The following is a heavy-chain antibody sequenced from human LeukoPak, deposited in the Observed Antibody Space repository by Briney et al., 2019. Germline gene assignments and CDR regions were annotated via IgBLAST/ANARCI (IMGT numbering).Heavy chain of an antibody. CDR2: IYSDGST. J-gene: IGHJ4*02. CDR3: ASLSLGHY. CDR1: GFTVSGFY. Sequence: GGSLRLSCVASGFTVSGFYMSWVRQAPGKGLEWVSVIYSDGSTYYADSVKGRFTISRDTSKNTLSLQMNSLRAEDTAVYYCASLSLGHYWGQGTLVTVSS. V-gene: IGHV3-53*01. D-gene: IGHD6-6*01.